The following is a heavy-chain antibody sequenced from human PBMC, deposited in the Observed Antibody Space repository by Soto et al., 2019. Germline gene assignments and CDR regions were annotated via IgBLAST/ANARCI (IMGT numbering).Heavy chain of an antibody. V-gene: IGHV1-18*01. CDR1: GYAFTNYG. Sequence: GASVKVSCKASGYAFTNYGITWVRQAPGQGREWMGWISGYNGNTNYAQKVQGRVTMTTDTSTSTAYMELRSLRSDDAAVYYCARDVEVVVAASVSGRYFDYWGQGTLVTVSS. CDR3: ARDVEVVVAASVSGRYFDY. J-gene: IGHJ4*02. CDR2: ISGYNGNT. D-gene: IGHD2-15*01.